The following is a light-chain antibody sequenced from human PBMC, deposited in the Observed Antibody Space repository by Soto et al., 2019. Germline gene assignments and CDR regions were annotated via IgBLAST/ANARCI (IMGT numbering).Light chain of an antibody. Sequence: DIQMTQSPSTVSAYVGDSVTITCRASQSITTWLAWYQQRPGKAPKLLIYDVSSLQSGVPSRCSGSGSGTEFTLTISSLQPDDFATYYGQHYKMYSPWTFGQGTKVEIK. J-gene: IGKJ1*01. CDR3: QHYKMYSPWT. CDR2: DVS. V-gene: IGKV1-5*01. CDR1: QSITTW.